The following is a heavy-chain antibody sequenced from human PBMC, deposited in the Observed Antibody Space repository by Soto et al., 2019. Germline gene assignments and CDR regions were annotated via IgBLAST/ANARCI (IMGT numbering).Heavy chain of an antibody. J-gene: IGHJ4*02. CDR1: GFIFSDYD. Sequence: EVQLLGSGGGLVQPGGSLRLSCAASGFIFSDYDMNWVRQAPGKGLEWVSTINRSGGGTYHADSVKGRFTISRDNSKNTLYLQMNSLRVEDTAVYYCARTVAGDNWGQGTLVTVSS. D-gene: IGHD6-19*01. V-gene: IGHV3-23*01. CDR2: INRSGGGT. CDR3: ARTVAGDN.